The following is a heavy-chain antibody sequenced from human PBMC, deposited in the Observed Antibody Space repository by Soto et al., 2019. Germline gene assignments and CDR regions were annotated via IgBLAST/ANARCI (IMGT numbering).Heavy chain of an antibody. V-gene: IGHV1-69*01. J-gene: IGHJ5*02. Sequence: QVQLVQSGAEVKKPGSSVNVSCKASGGTFSSYAISWVRQAPGQGLEWMGGIIPIFGTANYAQKFQGRVTITADESTSTAYMELSSLRSEDTAVYYCARDTAAGTTSPWFDPWGQGTLVTVSS. CDR1: GGTFSSYA. D-gene: IGHD1-7*01. CDR3: ARDTAAGTTSPWFDP. CDR2: IIPIFGTA.